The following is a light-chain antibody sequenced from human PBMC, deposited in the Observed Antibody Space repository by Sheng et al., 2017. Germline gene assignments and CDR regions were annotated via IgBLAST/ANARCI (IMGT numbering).Light chain of an antibody. CDR3: SSYAGSIL. J-gene: IGLJ2*01. V-gene: IGLV2-8*01. CDR1: RSDVGAYNY. Sequence: QSALTQPPSASGSPGQSVTISCTGTRSDVGAYNYVSWYQQHPGKAPKLMIYEVSKRSSGVPDRFSGSKSGNTASLTVSGLQADDEADYYCSSYAGSILFGGGTKLTVL. CDR2: EVS.